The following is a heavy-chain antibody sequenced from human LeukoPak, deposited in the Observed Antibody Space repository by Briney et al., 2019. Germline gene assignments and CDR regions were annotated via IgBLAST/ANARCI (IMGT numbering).Heavy chain of an antibody. J-gene: IGHJ4*02. Sequence: SETLSLTCTVSGVSISSSNSYWGWIRQPPGKGLEWIGSIYHSGSTYYNPSLKSRVTISVDTSKNQFSLKLSSVTAADTAVYYCARIALDGGSYYYFDYWGQGTLVTVSS. CDR1: GVSISSSNSY. CDR3: ARIALDGGSYYYFDY. V-gene: IGHV4-39*07. D-gene: IGHD1-26*01. CDR2: IYHSGST.